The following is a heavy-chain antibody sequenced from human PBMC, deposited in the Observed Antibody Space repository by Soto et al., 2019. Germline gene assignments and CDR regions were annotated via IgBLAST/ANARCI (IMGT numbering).Heavy chain of an antibody. J-gene: IGHJ5*02. CDR2: ISGSGDKS. Sequence: PGGSLRLSCAASGFTFSSYAMNWVRQAPGKGLEWVSAISGSGDKSYYAGSVKGRFTISRDNSKNTLYLLMNSLRAEDTAIYFCAKAMTPVPIGWFDPWGQGTLLTVSS. D-gene: IGHD4-17*01. V-gene: IGHV3-23*01. CDR1: GFTFSSYA. CDR3: AKAMTPVPIGWFDP.